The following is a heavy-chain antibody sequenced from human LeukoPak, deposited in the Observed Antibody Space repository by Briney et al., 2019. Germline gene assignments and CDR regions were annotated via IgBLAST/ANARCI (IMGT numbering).Heavy chain of an antibody. CDR3: ARGGPNRAFDI. CDR2: IYSGGST. CDR1: GFTVSSNY. J-gene: IGHJ3*02. D-gene: IGHD1-14*01. V-gene: IGHV3-53*01. Sequence: PGGSLRLSCAASGFTVSSNYMSWVRQAPGKGLEWVSVIYSGGSTYYADSVKGRFTISRDNSKNSLYLQMNSLRAEDTAVYYCARGGPNRAFDIWGQGTMVAVSS.